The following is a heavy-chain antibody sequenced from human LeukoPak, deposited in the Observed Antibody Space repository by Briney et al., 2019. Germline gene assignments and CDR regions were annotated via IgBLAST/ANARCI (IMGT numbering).Heavy chain of an antibody. CDR1: GFSFKDTG. CDR3: ARGPDSSSWYS. Sequence: GGSLRLSCAASGFSFKDTGMHWVRQAPGKGPEWLTIIWFDGSTKYYADSVKGRFTVSRDNSQNILYLQMNDLRAEDTAVYYCARGPDSSSWYSWGQGTLVTVSS. D-gene: IGHD6-13*01. J-gene: IGHJ4*02. V-gene: IGHV3-33*01. CDR2: IWFDGSTK.